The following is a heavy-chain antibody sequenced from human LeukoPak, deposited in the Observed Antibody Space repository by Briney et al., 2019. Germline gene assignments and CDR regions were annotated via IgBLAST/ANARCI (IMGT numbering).Heavy chain of an antibody. D-gene: IGHD6-19*01. CDR2: ISYDGSNK. Sequence: GGSLRLSCAASEFTFSSYAMHWVRQAPGKGLEWVAVISYDGSNKYYADSVKGRFTISRDNSKNTLYLQMNSLRAEDTAVYYCARDIAVSGNYFDYWGQGTLVTVSS. CDR3: ARDIAVSGNYFDY. J-gene: IGHJ4*02. CDR1: EFTFSSYA. V-gene: IGHV3-30-3*01.